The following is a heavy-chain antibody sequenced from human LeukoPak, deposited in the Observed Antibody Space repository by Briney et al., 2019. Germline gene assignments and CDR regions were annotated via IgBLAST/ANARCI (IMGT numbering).Heavy chain of an antibody. D-gene: IGHD6-19*01. CDR1: GGSISSYY. J-gene: IGHJ4*02. CDR2: IYYSGST. Sequence: SETLSLTCTVSGGSISSYYWSWIRQPPGKGLEWIGYIYYSGSTNYNPSLKSRVTISVDTSKNQFSLKLSSATAADTAVYYCARAGSSGWYNYFDYWGQGTLVTVSS. V-gene: IGHV4-59*01. CDR3: ARAGSSGWYNYFDY.